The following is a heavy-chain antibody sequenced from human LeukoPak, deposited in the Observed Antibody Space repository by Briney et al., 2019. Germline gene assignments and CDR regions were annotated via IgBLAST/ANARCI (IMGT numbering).Heavy chain of an antibody. V-gene: IGHV4-59*11. CDR2: IYYSGST. J-gene: IGHJ4*02. Sequence: SETLSLTCTVSGDSISSHYWSWIRQSPGKGLEWIGYIYYSGSTNYNPSLKSRVTISADTSKNQFSLKVNSVTAADTAVYYCARVWVVSSGWYVGYFDYWGQGTLVTVSS. CDR1: GDSISSHY. CDR3: ARVWVVSSGWYVGYFDY. D-gene: IGHD6-19*01.